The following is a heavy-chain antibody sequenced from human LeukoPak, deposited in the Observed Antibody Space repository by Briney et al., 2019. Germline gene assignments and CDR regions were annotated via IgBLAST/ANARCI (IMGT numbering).Heavy chain of an antibody. CDR3: VRDSRYGSGWFEDGLDF. D-gene: IGHD6-13*01. CDR1: GDSVRSYY. V-gene: IGHV4-59*02. J-gene: IGHJ6*02. CDR2: INDRGST. Sequence: PSETPSLTCTVSGDSVRSYYWSWIRQPPGQGLEWLGHINDRGSTNYNPSLQGRVTISIDTSKNQFSLKVNSVTAADTAVYYCVRDSRYGSGWFEDGLDFWGQGTTVTVSS.